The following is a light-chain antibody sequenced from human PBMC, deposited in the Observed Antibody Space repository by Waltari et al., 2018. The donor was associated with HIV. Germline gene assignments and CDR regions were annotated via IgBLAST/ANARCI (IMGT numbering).Light chain of an antibody. CDR1: SSDIGHYKY. Sequence: QSAPTQPASVSGSPGQSITISCTGTSSDIGHYKYVSWYQQSPGKAPQLMIYEVSNRPAGVSNRFSGSKSGNTASLTISGLQAEDEADYYCSSYISTTTLFGTGTKVTVL. J-gene: IGLJ1*01. V-gene: IGLV2-14*01. CDR2: EVS. CDR3: SSYISTTTL.